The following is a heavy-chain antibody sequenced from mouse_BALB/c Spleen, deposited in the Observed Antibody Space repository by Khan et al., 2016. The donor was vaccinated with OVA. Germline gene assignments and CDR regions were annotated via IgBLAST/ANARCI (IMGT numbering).Heavy chain of an antibody. V-gene: IGHV2-6-1*01. CDR1: GFSLTDYG. Sequence: QVQLKESGPGLVAPSQSLSITCTISGFSLTDYGVYWVRQPPGKGLEWLVVIWSDGTTTYNSALKSRLIISKDNSKSQVFLKMNSLQTDDTAMYYWARQPYYHYYIMDYWGQGTSVTVSS. CDR2: IWSDGTT. CDR3: ARQPYYHYYIMDY. D-gene: IGHD2-10*01. J-gene: IGHJ4*01.